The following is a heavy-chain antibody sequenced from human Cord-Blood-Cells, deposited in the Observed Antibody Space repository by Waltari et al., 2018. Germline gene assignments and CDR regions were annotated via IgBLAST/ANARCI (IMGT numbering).Heavy chain of an antibody. Sequence: QVQLQESGPGLVQPSGPLSLTCAVSVGSIRSSNWWSWVRPPPGKGLEWIGEIYHSGSTNYNPSLKGRVTISVDKSKNQFSLKLSSVTAADTAVYYCARFGLTGDGYFDLWGRGTLVTVSS. CDR3: ARFGLTGDGYFDL. CDR2: IYHSGST. D-gene: IGHD7-27*01. CDR1: VGSIRSSNW. V-gene: IGHV4-4*02. J-gene: IGHJ2*01.